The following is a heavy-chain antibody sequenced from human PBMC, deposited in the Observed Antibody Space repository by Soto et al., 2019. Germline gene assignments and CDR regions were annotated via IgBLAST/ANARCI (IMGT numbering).Heavy chain of an antibody. CDR2: IYHSGST. J-gene: IGHJ5*02. CDR1: GGSISSSNW. V-gene: IGHV4-4*02. CDR3: ARHVSLGYCAATSCDLLSWFDA. D-gene: IGHD2-2*01. Sequence: PSETLSLTCAVSGGSISSSNWWSWVRQPPGKGLEWIGEIYHSGSTNYNPSLKSRVTISVDTSKNQLSLKLNSVTAADTAVYYCARHVSLGYCAATSCDLLSWFDAWGQGTLVTVSS.